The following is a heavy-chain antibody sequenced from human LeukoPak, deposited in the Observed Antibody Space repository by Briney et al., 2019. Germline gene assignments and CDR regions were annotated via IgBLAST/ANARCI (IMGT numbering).Heavy chain of an antibody. CDR1: GGTFSSYA. Sequence: SVKVSCKASGGTFSSYAISWVRQAPGQGLEWMGRIIPIFGTANYAQKFQGRVTITTDESTSKAYMELSSLRSEDTAVYYCASQRLSNYVFHNWFDPWGQGTLVTVSS. CDR2: IIPIFGTA. D-gene: IGHD4-11*01. CDR3: ASQRLSNYVFHNWFDP. V-gene: IGHV1-69*05. J-gene: IGHJ5*02.